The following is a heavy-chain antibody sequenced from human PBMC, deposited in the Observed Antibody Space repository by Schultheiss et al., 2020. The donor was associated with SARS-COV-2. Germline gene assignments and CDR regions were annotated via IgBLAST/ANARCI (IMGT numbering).Heavy chain of an antibody. CDR3: TRDPYNWNPFDY. CDR1: GFTFGDYV. Sequence: GGSLRLSCTASGFTFGDYVMSWVRQAPGKGLEWVGFIRSKAYGGTTEYAASVKGRFTISRDDSKSIAYLQMNSLKTEDTAVYYCTRDPYNWNPFDYWGQGTLVTVSS. J-gene: IGHJ4*02. CDR2: IRSKAYGGTT. D-gene: IGHD1-20*01. V-gene: IGHV3-49*04.